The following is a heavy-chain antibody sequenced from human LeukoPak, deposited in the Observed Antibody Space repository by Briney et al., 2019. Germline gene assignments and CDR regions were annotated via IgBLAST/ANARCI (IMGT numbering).Heavy chain of an antibody. J-gene: IGHJ3*02. D-gene: IGHD6-19*01. CDR2: INAGNGNT. CDR1: GYTFTSYA. V-gene: IGHV1-3*01. Sequence: GASVKVSCKASGYTFTSYAMHWVRQAPGQRLEWMGWINAGNGNTKYSQKFQGRVTITRDTSASTAYMELSSLRSEDTAAYYCAREAVSGAFDIWGQGTMVTVSS. CDR3: AREAVSGAFDI.